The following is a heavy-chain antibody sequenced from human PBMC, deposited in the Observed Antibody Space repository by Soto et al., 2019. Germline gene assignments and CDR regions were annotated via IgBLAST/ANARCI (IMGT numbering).Heavy chain of an antibody. CDR1: GFTFSSHD. J-gene: IGHJ5*02. CDR3: ARGGIEGVTWNWFDT. V-gene: IGHV3-13*01. D-gene: IGHD3-16*01. Sequence: EVQLVESGGGLVQPGGSLRLSCTASGFTFSSHDMHWVRQVTGKGLEWVSGIESDGDAKYLASVKGRFSISRENAKNSLHLQMNSLRAEDTAVYYCARGGIEGVTWNWFDTWSQGTLVTVSS. CDR2: IESDGDA.